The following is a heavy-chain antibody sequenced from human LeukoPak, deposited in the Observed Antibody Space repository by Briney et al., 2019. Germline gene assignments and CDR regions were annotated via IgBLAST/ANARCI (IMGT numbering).Heavy chain of an antibody. Sequence: GASVKVSCKASGYTFINHGVTWVRQAPGQGLEWMGRITVYNGDTKSAQKFQGRVTMTADTSTNTAYMELGSLTSDDTAVYYCARDHYYDSSRNGYDYWGQGTLVTVSS. V-gene: IGHV1-18*01. CDR2: ITVYNGDT. J-gene: IGHJ4*02. D-gene: IGHD3-22*01. CDR1: GYTFINHG. CDR3: ARDHYYDSSRNGYDY.